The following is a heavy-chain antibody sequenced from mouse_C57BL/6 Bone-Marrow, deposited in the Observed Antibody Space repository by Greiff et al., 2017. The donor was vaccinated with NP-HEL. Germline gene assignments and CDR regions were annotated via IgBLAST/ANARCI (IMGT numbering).Heavy chain of an antibody. CDR3: ARGDYDENYYAMDY. Sequence: QVQLQQSGPGLVQPSQSLSITCTVSGFSLTSYGVHWVRQSPGKGLEWLGVIWSGGSTDYNAAFISRLSISKDNSKSQVFFKMNSLQADDTAIYYCARGDYDENYYAMDYWGQGTSVTVSS. J-gene: IGHJ4*01. CDR2: IWSGGST. D-gene: IGHD2-4*01. V-gene: IGHV2-2*01. CDR1: GFSLTSYG.